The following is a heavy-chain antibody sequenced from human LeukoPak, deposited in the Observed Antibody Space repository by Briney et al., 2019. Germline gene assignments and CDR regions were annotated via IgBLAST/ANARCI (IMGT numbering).Heavy chain of an antibody. CDR2: INHSGRT. CDR1: SGSISSSSYY. V-gene: IGHV4-39*07. Sequence: NSSETLSLTCTVSSGSISSSSYYWGWIRQPPGKGLEWIGIINHSGRTYYKPSLKSRVTISVDTSKNQFSLKLTSVTAADTAVYYCARESVDYGDYESYYYYMDVWGKGTTVTISS. D-gene: IGHD4-17*01. CDR3: ARESVDYGDYESYYYYMDV. J-gene: IGHJ6*03.